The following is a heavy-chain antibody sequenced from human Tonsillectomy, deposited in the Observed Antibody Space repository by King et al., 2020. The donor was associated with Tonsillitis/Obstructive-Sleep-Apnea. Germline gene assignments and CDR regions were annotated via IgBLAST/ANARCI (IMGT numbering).Heavy chain of an antibody. Sequence: VQLVESGGGLVQPGRSLRLSCAASGFTFDDYAMHWVRQAPGKGLEWVSGISWNSGSIGYADSVKGRFTISRDNAKNSLYLQINSLRAEDTALYYCGKVKSTYCSSTSCYGGYYYMDVWGKGTTVTVSS. D-gene: IGHD2-2*01. V-gene: IGHV3-9*01. CDR3: GKVKSTYCSSTSCYGGYYYMDV. CDR2: ISWNSGSI. CDR1: GFTFDDYA. J-gene: IGHJ6*03.